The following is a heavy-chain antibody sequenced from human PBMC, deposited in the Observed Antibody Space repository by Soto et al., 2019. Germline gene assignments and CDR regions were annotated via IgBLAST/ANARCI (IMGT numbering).Heavy chain of an antibody. CDR3: ARGYYYGSGRPTPGGMDV. Sequence: QVHLVQSGAEVKKPGASVKVSCKASGYTFTNYDINCVRQAPGQGLEWMGWISTYTGNTNYAQKLQGRVTMTTDTSTSTAYMELRSLRYDDTAVYYCARGYYYGSGRPTPGGMDVWGQGTTVTVSS. J-gene: IGHJ6*02. V-gene: IGHV1-18*01. D-gene: IGHD3-10*01. CDR2: ISTYTGNT. CDR1: GYTFTNYD.